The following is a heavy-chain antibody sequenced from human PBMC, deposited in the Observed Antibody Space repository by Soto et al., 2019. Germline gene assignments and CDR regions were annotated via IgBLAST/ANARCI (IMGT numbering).Heavy chain of an antibody. V-gene: IGHV4-4*02. D-gene: IGHD6-19*01. Sequence: PSKTLSVTSAVSGDSVTSNDWWSWVRQPPGKGLEWIGEAYHNGLTDYNPSLKSRVSMSVDTSKNEFSLKLTSLTAADTAIYYCARDAAVPGESDRFDYWGQGTLVTVSS. CDR2: AYHNGLT. CDR1: GDSVTSNDW. J-gene: IGHJ4*02. CDR3: ARDAAVPGESDRFDY.